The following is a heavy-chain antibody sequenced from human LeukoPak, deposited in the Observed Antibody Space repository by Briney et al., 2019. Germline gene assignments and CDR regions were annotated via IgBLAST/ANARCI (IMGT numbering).Heavy chain of an antibody. D-gene: IGHD3-22*01. CDR2: IYYNGNT. Sequence: SETLSLTCAVSGGSISSTASYWAWIRQPPGKGLEWIGSIYYNGNTYYHPSLKSRVTMSEDTSKNQFSLKLNSVTAADTAVYYCARRDFDIGWFDPWGQGILVTVSS. CDR1: GGSISSTASY. CDR3: ARRDFDIGWFDP. J-gene: IGHJ5*02. V-gene: IGHV4-39*01.